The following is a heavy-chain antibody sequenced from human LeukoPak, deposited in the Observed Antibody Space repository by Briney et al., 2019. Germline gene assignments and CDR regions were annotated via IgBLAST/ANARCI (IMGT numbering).Heavy chain of an antibody. CDR1: GGSISSGGYY. Sequence: PSETLSLTCTVSGGSISSGGYYWSWIRQHPGKGLEWIGYIYYSGSTYYNPSLKSRVTISVDTSKNQFSLKLSSETAADTAVYYCARDRGLSGYGGNSHYYYYMDVWGKGTTVTVSS. CDR2: IYYSGST. CDR3: ARDRGLSGYGGNSHYYYYMDV. D-gene: IGHD4-23*01. V-gene: IGHV4-31*03. J-gene: IGHJ6*03.